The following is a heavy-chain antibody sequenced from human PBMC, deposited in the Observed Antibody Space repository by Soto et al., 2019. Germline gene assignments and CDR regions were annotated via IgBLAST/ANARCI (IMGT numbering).Heavy chain of an antibody. CDR1: GYSFTSYW. J-gene: IGHJ6*02. D-gene: IGHD2-2*01. Sequence: RGESLKISCKGSGYSFTSYWIGWVRQMPGKGLEWMGIIYPGDSDTRYSPSFQGQVTISADKSISTAYLQWSSLKASDTAMYYCARGYCSSTSCYGTPYYYYYGMDVWGQGTTVTVSS. CDR3: ARGYCSSTSCYGTPYYYYYGMDV. V-gene: IGHV5-51*01. CDR2: IYPGDSDT.